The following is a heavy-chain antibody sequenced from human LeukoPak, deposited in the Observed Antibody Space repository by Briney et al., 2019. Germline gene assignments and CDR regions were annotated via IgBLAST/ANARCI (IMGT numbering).Heavy chain of an antibody. J-gene: IGHJ4*02. CDR2: ISHDGNNK. D-gene: IGHD3-16*01. Sequence: GGSLRLSCAASGFPFSDYGMYWVRQAPGKGLEWLAVISHDGNNKYYAESVKGRIAISRDNSMNTLYLQMNSLRAEDTAVYYCAKVRWGSDNALGSWGQGTLVTGSS. V-gene: IGHV3-30*18. CDR1: GFPFSDYG. CDR3: AKVRWGSDNALGS.